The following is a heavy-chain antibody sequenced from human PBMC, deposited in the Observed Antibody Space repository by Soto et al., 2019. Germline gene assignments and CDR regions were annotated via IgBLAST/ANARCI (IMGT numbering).Heavy chain of an antibody. CDR3: ARRRYSSGWYIGFDP. CDR2: IYYSGNT. V-gene: IGHV4-39*01. D-gene: IGHD6-19*01. CDR1: GGSISSSSYY. J-gene: IGHJ5*02. Sequence: QLQLQESGPGLVKPSETLSLTCTVSGGSISSSSYYWGWIRQPPGNGLEWIGTIYYSGNTYYNPSLKSRITLSVDTSKNQFSLELSSVTAADTAVYYCARRRYSSGWYIGFDPWGQGTLVTVSS.